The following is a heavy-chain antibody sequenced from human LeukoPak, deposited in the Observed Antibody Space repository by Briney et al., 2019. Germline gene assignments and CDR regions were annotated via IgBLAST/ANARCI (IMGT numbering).Heavy chain of an antibody. CDR2: INPNTSVT. J-gene: IGHJ2*01. Sequence: ASVKVSCKASGYTFTGYYMHWVRQAPGQGLEWVGWINPNTSVTKYAQRFQGRLTMTRDTSINTAYMELSSLTSDDTAVFYCARDKGFGNYWYFDLWGRGTLVTVSS. D-gene: IGHD3-16*01. V-gene: IGHV1-2*02. CDR1: GYTFTGYY. CDR3: ARDKGFGNYWYFDL.